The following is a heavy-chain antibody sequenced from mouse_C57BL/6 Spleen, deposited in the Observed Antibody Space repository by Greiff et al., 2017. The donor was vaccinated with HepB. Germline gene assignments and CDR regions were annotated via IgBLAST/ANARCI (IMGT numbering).Heavy chain of an antibody. CDR2: ISNLAYSI. J-gene: IGHJ1*03. CDR3: ARARGTPWYFDV. Sequence: EVKLVESGGGLVQPGGSLKLSCVASGFTFSDYGMAWVRQAPRKGPEWVAFISNLAYSIYYADTVTGRFTISRENAKNTLYLEMSSLRSEDTAMYYCARARGTPWYFDVWGTGTTVTVSS. CDR1: GFTFSDYG. V-gene: IGHV5-15*01. D-gene: IGHD3-3*01.